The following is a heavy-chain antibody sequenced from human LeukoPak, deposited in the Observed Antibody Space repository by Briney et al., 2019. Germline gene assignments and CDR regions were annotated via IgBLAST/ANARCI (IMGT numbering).Heavy chain of an antibody. CDR3: ARDIGDVVVVAAIWFVGSWPYNWFDP. J-gene: IGHJ5*02. Sequence: SETLSLTCTVSGGSISSSSYYWGWIRQPRGKGLEWIGSINYSGSTYYNPSLKSRVTISVDTSKNQFSLKLSSVTAADTAVYYCARDIGDVVVVAAIWFVGSWPYNWFDPWGQGTLVTVSS. CDR1: GGSISSSSYY. D-gene: IGHD2-15*01. CDR2: INYSGST. V-gene: IGHV4-39*07.